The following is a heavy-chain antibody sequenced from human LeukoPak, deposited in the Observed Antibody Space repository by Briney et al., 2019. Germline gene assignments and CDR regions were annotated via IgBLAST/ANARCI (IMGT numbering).Heavy chain of an antibody. CDR1: GYSFTTYG. V-gene: IGHV1-18*01. CDR2: ISAYNGNA. J-gene: IGHJ5*02. Sequence: ASVKVSCKASGYSFTTYGISWVRQAPGQGLEWMGWISAYNGNANYAQKVQGRVTMTTDTSTSTAYMELRSLRSDGTAVYYCARDGAPVALRWFDPWGQGTLVTVSS. CDR3: ARDGAPVALRWFDP.